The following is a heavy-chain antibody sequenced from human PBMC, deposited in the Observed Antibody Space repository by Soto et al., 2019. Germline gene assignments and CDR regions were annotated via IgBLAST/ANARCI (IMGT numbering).Heavy chain of an antibody. Sequence: EVQLAESGGGMVQPGGSLRLSCVASGFTFSSYDMHWVRQAPGKGLEYVSSISSNGGNTHYGNSVKGRFTISRDNCKNTLYLQMGSLRAADMAVYYCVRRVSGNYHYWGQGTLSPSPQ. CDR3: VRRVSGNYHY. V-gene: IGHV3-64*01. CDR2: ISSNGGNT. D-gene: IGHD1-7*01. J-gene: IGHJ4*02. CDR1: GFTFSSYD.